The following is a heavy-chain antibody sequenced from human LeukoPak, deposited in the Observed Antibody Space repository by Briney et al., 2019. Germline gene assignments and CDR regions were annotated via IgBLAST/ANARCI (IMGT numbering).Heavy chain of an antibody. CDR3: ARDMVRGAPRFNWFDP. CDR2: VYYSGST. D-gene: IGHD3-10*01. CDR1: GGSISSTTFY. J-gene: IGHJ5*02. Sequence: PSETLSLTCTVSGGSISSTTFYWGWIRQPPGKGLEWIGSVYYSGSTYCNPSLESRVTISVDTSKNQFSLKLSSVSAADTAVYYCARDMVRGAPRFNWFDPWGQGTLVTVSS. V-gene: IGHV4-39*07.